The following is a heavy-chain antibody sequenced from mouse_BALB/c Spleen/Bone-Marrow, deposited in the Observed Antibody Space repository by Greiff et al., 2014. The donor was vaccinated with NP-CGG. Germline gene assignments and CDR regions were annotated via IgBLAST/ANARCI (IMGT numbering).Heavy chain of an antibody. CDR2: IDPANGNT. CDR3: ARRGYYGNYYYAMDY. V-gene: IGHV14-3*02. Sequence: EVQVVESGAELVKPGASVKLSCTASGFNIKDTYMHWVKQRPEQGLEWIGRIDPANGNTKYDPKFQGKATITADTSSNTAYLQLSSLTSEDTAVYYCARRGYYGNYYYAMDYWGQGTPVTVSS. CDR1: GFNIKDTY. D-gene: IGHD2-1*01. J-gene: IGHJ4*01.